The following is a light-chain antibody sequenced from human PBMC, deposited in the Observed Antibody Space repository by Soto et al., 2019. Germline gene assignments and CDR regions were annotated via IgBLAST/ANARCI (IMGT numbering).Light chain of an antibody. CDR2: DVN. CDR1: SSDVGGYNY. V-gene: IGLV2-8*01. Sequence: QSALTQPPSASGSPGQSVAISCSGTSSDVGGYNYVSWYQQHPGKAPKLMIYDVNKRPSGVPDRFSGSKSGNTASLTVSGLQAEDEADCYCISYAGNVKAAFGGGTNLTVL. J-gene: IGLJ2*01. CDR3: ISYAGNVKAA.